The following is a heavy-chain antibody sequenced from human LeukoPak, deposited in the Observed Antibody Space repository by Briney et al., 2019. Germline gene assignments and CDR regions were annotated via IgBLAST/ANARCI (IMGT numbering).Heavy chain of an antibody. CDR3: ATGRLQFNLFDY. CDR1: GFTFSSYS. V-gene: IGHV3-23*01. Sequence: GGSLRLSCAASGFTFSSYSIHWVRQAPGKGLEWVSAISGSGGSTYYPDSVKGRFTIYRDNSKNTLYLQMNSLRAEDTAVYYCATGRLQFNLFDYWGQGTLVTVSS. CDR2: ISGSGGST. D-gene: IGHD5-24*01. J-gene: IGHJ4*02.